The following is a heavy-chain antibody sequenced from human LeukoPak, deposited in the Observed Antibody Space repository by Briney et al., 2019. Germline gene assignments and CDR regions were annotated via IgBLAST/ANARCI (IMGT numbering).Heavy chain of an antibody. CDR1: GGSINSHDYY. CDR3: ARDRRLSASTHWVFDS. J-gene: IGHJ4*02. D-gene: IGHD2-2*01. Sequence: SETLSLTCSVPGGSINSHDYYWSWIRHPSGKSLEWIGYISFMGSTYYNPSLHSRVAISLGTSKNQFSLNLTSVTAADTAVYYCARDRRLSASTHWVFDSWGPGTLVTVSS. CDR2: ISFMGST. V-gene: IGHV4-30-4*01.